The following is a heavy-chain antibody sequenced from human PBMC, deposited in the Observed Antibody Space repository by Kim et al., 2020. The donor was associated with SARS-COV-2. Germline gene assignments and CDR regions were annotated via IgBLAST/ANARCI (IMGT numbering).Heavy chain of an antibody. V-gene: IGHV3-30-3*01. Sequence: GGSLRLSCAASGFTFSSYAMHWVRQAPGKGLEWVAVISYDGSNKYYADSVKGRFTISRDNSKNTLYLQMNSLRAEDTAVYYCARENRDGSSTETGTTYYYYGMDVWGQGTTVTVSS. J-gene: IGHJ6*02. CDR2: ISYDGSNK. D-gene: IGHD6-13*01. CDR3: ARENRDGSSTETGTTYYYYGMDV. CDR1: GFTFSSYA.